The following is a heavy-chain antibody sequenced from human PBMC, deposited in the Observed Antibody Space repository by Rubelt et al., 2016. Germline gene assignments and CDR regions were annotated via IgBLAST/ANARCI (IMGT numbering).Heavy chain of an antibody. V-gene: IGHV1-3*01. J-gene: IGHJ4*02. CDR1: GYTFTNYA. CDR2: INAGNDNP. Sequence: QVQLVQSGAEVKKPGASVKVSCKASGYTFTNYAMHWLRQAPGQRLEWMGWINAGNDNPRYSQKFQGRVTITRDTSASTAYMELSSLRSEDTAVYYCARGYCSGGSCYYFDYWGQGTLVTVSS. D-gene: IGHD2-15*01. CDR3: ARGYCSGGSCYYFDY.